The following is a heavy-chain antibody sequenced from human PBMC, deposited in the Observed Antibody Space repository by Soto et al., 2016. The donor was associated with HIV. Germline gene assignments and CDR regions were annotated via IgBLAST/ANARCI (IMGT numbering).Heavy chain of an antibody. CDR3: ARDRKMTSVTTSGLFGMDV. Sequence: QVQLVQSGAEVKKPGASVKVSCKASGYTFTSYGISWVRQAPGQGLEWMGWISAYNGNTNYAQKLQGRVTMTTDTSTSTAYMELRSLRSDDTALYYCARDRKMTSVTTSGLFGMDVWGPGTTVTVSS. CDR1: GYTFTSYG. D-gene: IGHD4-17*01. J-gene: IGHJ6*02. V-gene: IGHV1-18*01. CDR2: ISAYNGNT.